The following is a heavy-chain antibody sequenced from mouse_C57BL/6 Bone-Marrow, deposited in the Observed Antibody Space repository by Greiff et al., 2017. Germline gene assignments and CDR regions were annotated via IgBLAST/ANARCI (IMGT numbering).Heavy chain of an antibody. V-gene: IGHV1-81*01. Sequence: VQLQESGAELARPGASVKLSCKASGYTFTSYGISWVKQRTGQGLEWIGEIYPRSGNTYYNEKSKGKATLTADKSSSTAYMELRSLTSEDSAGYFCARYDYYYAMDYWGQGTSVTVSS. CDR2: IYPRSGNT. CDR3: ARYDYYYAMDY. CDR1: GYTFTSYG. D-gene: IGHD2-4*01. J-gene: IGHJ4*01.